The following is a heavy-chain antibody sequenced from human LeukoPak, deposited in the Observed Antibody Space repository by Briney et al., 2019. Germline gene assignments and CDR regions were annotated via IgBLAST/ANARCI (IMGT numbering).Heavy chain of an antibody. D-gene: IGHD1-1*01. CDR3: ASGELGRSDF. J-gene: IGHJ4*02. CDR1: GFIYSDNY. V-gene: IGHV3-11*01. Sequence: MTGGSLRLSCTVSGFIYSDNYMTWIRQAPGKGLEWLSYIDSRGRTKHYAESVKGRFTISRDNARSSVYLEMNDLRVDETAVYYCASGELGRSDFWGQGTLVTVS. CDR2: IDSRGRTK.